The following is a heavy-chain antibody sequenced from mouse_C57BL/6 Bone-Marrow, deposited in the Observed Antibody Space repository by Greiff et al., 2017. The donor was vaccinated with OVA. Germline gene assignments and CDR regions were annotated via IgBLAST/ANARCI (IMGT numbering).Heavy chain of an antibody. Sequence: QVQLQQPGAELVKPGASVKLSCKASGYTFTSYWMQWVKQRPGQGLEWIGEIDPSDSYTNYNQKFKGKATLTVDTSSSTAYMQLSSLTSEDSAVYYCARDTTVVFPDYWGQGTTLTVSS. CDR3: ARDTTVVFPDY. D-gene: IGHD1-1*01. V-gene: IGHV1-50*01. CDR1: GYTFTSYW. J-gene: IGHJ2*01. CDR2: IDPSDSYT.